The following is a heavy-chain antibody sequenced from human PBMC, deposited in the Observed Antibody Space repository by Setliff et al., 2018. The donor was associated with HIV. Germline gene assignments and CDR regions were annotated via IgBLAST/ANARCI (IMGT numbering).Heavy chain of an antibody. V-gene: IGHV3-53*01. CDR3: AKGELDY. Sequence: GGSLRLSCAASGFTVSNTYMTWVRQAPGKGLEWVSLIYSGGGTNYADSVKGRFTSSRDNAKNTLYLQMNSLRAEDTAVYYCAKGELDYWGQGTLVTVSS. CDR2: IYSGGGT. J-gene: IGHJ4*02. D-gene: IGHD1-26*01. CDR1: GFTVSNTY.